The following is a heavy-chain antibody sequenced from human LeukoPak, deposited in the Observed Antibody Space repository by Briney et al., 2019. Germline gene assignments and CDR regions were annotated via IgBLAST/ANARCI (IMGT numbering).Heavy chain of an antibody. V-gene: IGHV3-48*01. D-gene: IGHD6-13*01. CDR1: GFTLSSYN. J-gene: IGHJ4*02. CDR2: IRNSGNTI. CDR3: ARAPHLVPFDY. Sequence: GSLRLSCAVSGFTLSSYNMNWVRQAPGKGLEWVSYIRNSGNTIYYADSVKGRFTISRDPAKNSLYLQMNSLRAEDTAVYYCARAPHLVPFDYWGQGTLVTVSS.